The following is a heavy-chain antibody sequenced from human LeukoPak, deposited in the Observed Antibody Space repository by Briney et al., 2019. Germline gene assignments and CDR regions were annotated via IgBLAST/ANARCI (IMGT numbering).Heavy chain of an antibody. CDR3: ANSPWAEYFQH. CDR2: ISYDGSNK. J-gene: IGHJ1*01. CDR1: GFTFSSYG. Sequence: GGSLRLSCAASGFTFSSYGMHWVRQAPGKGLEWVAVISYDGSNKYYADSVKGRFTISRDNSKNTLYLQTNSLRAEDTAVYYCANSPWAEYFQHWGQGTLVTVSS. V-gene: IGHV3-30*18.